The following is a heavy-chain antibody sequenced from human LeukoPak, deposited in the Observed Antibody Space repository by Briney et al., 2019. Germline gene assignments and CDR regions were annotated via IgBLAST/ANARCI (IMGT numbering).Heavy chain of an antibody. J-gene: IGHJ4*02. D-gene: IGHD6-13*01. Sequence: GASVKVSCKASGGTFSSYAISWVRQAPGQGLEWMGWINPNSGGTNYAQKFQGWVTMTRDTSISTAYMELSRLRSDDTAVYYCARLFHSISSSLYDYFDYWGQGTLVTVSS. CDR1: GGTFSSYA. CDR2: INPNSGGT. V-gene: IGHV1-2*04. CDR3: ARLFHSISSSLYDYFDY.